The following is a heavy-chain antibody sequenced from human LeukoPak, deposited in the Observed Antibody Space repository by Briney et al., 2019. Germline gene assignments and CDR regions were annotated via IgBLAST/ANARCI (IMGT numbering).Heavy chain of an antibody. J-gene: IGHJ3*02. D-gene: IGHD2-15*01. V-gene: IGHV1-46*01. CDR3: ARGTRSSPDAFDI. CDR2: INPSGDST. CDR1: GYTFTSYD. Sequence: ASVKVSCKASGYTFTSYDMHWVRQAPGQGLEWMGIINPSGDSTSYAQKFQGRVTITADESTSTAYMELSSLRSEDTAVYYCARGTRSSPDAFDIWGQGTMVTVSS.